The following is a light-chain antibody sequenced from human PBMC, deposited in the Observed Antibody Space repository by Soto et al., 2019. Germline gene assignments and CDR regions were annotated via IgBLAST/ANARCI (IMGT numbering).Light chain of an antibody. J-gene: IGKJ1*01. V-gene: IGKV3-20*01. CDR2: GAS. Sequence: EIVLTQSPGTLSLSTGERGTLSCRASQSVSNNYLAWYQQKPGQAPRLLIYGASNRATGIPDRFSGSGSGTDFTLTISRLEPEDFAVYYCQQYGSSGTFGQGTKVDIK. CDR1: QSVSNNY. CDR3: QQYGSSGT.